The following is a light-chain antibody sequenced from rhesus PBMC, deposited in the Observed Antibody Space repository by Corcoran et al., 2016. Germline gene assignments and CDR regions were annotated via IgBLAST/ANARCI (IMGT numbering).Light chain of an antibody. CDR2: RAS. Sequence: DIQMTQSPSSLSASVGDRVTITCRASQGISNWLAWYQQKPGKAPKLLIYRASKLETGVPSRFSGSGSGTDDTFTISSLQPEDVATYDCQHGYGTPYSFGQGTKVEIK. V-gene: IGKV1-69*01. J-gene: IGKJ2*01. CDR1: QGISNW. CDR3: QHGYGTPYS.